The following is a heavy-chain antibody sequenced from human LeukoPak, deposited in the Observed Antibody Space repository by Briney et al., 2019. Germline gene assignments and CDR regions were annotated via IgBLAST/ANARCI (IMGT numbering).Heavy chain of an antibody. CDR2: ISGSGSNT. J-gene: IGHJ4*02. D-gene: IGHD3/OR15-3a*01. Sequence: GGSLRLSCAASGITFSGSGMSWVRQAPGKGLEWVSTISGSGSNTHYADSVKGRFTISRDNSKNTLYLQMNSLRAEDTAVYYCARDSGFSGTQRGEYWGQGALVAVSS. CDR1: GITFSGSG. CDR3: ARDSGFSGTQRGEY. V-gene: IGHV3-23*01.